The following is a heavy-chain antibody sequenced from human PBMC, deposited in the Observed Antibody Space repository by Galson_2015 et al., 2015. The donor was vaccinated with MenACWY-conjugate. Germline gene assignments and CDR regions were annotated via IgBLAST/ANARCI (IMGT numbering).Heavy chain of an antibody. Sequence: SLRLSCAASGSTFSGSDLHWVRQASGKGLEWVGRVRSAYYTYETGYAASGKGRFTISRDDSKNTAYLQMDSLKSEDTAVYYCLMEGGHWGQGTLVTVSS. CDR1: GSTFSGSD. D-gene: IGHD2-15*01. CDR2: VRSAYYTYET. CDR3: LMEGGH. V-gene: IGHV3-73*01. J-gene: IGHJ4*02.